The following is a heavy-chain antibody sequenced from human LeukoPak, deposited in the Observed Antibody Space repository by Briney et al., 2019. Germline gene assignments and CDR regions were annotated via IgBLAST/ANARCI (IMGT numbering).Heavy chain of an antibody. CDR3: ARALGYSSGWGVDY. V-gene: IGHV4-59*01. J-gene: IGHJ4*02. Sequence: SETLSLSCTVSGGSISNYYWSWIRQPPGKGLEYIGYSYNSGSTYYNPSLKSRVIMSQDTSKNQFSLNLSSVTAADTAVYYCARALGYSSGWGVDYWGQGILVTVSS. CDR2: SYNSGST. CDR1: GGSISNYY. D-gene: IGHD6-19*01.